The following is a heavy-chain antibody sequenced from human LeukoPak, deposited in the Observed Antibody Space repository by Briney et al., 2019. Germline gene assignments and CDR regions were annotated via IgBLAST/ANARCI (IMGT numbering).Heavy chain of an antibody. D-gene: IGHD5-12*01. V-gene: IGHV3-66*01. J-gene: IGHJ4*02. CDR3: ARGYSGYDSQTPFDY. CDR1: GFTVSSNY. Sequence: PGGSLRLSCAASGFTVSSNYMSWVRQAPGKGLEWVSVIYSGGSTYYADSVKGRFTISRDNSKNTLHLQMNSLRAEDTAVYYCARGYSGYDSQTPFDYWGQGTLVTVSS. CDR2: IYSGGST.